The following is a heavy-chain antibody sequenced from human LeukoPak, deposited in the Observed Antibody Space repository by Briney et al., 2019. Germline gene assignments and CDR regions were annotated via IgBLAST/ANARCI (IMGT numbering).Heavy chain of an antibody. J-gene: IGHJ4*02. V-gene: IGHV4-4*07. D-gene: IGHD3-10*01. CDR2: IYTSGST. CDR3: ARGTETYYYGSGSYYKVDYFDY. Sequence: SETLSLTCTVSGGPISSYYWSWIRQPAGKGLERIGRIYTSGSTNYNPSLKSRVTMSVDTSKNQFSLKLSSVTAADTAVYYCARGTETYYYGSGSYYKVDYFDYWGQGTLVTVSS. CDR1: GGPISSYY.